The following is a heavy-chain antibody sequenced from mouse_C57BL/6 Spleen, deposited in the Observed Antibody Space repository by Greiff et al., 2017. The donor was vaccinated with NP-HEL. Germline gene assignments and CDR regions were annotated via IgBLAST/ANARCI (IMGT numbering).Heavy chain of an antibody. CDR3: ARGYYSNYDAMDY. Sequence: QVHVKQSGAELVKPGASVKLSCKASGYTFTSYWMHWVKQRPGQGLEWIGMIHPNSGSTNYNEKFKSKATLTVDKSSSTAYMQLSSLTSEDSAVYYCARGYYSNYDAMDYWGQGTSVTVSS. CDR1: GYTFTSYW. J-gene: IGHJ4*01. D-gene: IGHD2-5*01. CDR2: IHPNSGST. V-gene: IGHV1-64*01.